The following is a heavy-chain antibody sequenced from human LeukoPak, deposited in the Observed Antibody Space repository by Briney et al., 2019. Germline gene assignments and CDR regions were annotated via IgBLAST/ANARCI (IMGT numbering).Heavy chain of an antibody. CDR3: ARLRYSYGYV. J-gene: IGHJ4*02. D-gene: IGHD5-18*01. Sequence: TSETLSLTCTVSGGSISSSSYYWGWIRQPPGKGLEWIGSIYYSGSTYYNPSLKSRVTISVDTSKNQFSLKLSSVTAADTAVYYCARLRYSYGYVWGQGTLVTVSS. CDR1: GGSISSSSYY. V-gene: IGHV4-39*01. CDR2: IYYSGST.